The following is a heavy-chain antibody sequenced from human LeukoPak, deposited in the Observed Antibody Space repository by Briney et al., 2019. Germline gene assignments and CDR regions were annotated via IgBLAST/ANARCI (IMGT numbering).Heavy chain of an antibody. V-gene: IGHV3-64*01. J-gene: IGHJ4*02. CDR3: ARWDYGDGGFDY. D-gene: IGHD4-17*01. CDR2: ISSNGGST. CDR1: GFTFSSYA. Sequence: GGSLRLSCAASGFTFSSYAMHWVRQAPGKGLEYVSAISSNGGSTYYANSVKGRFTISRDNSKNTLYLQMGSLRAEDMAVYYCARWDYGDGGFDYWGQGTLVTVSS.